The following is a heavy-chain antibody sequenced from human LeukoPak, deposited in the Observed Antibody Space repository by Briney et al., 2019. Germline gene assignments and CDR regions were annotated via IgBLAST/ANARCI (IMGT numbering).Heavy chain of an antibody. CDR1: GFTVSTNY. CDR3: ARTESTAAADTGGY. D-gene: IGHD6-13*01. CDR2: IYYSGST. J-gene: IGHJ4*02. V-gene: IGHV4-39*01. Sequence: GSLRLSCAASGFTVSTNYMSWVRQPPGKGLEWIGSIYYSGSTYYNPSLKSRVTISVDTSKNQFSLKLSSVTAADTAVYYCARTESTAAADTGGYWGQGTLVTVSS.